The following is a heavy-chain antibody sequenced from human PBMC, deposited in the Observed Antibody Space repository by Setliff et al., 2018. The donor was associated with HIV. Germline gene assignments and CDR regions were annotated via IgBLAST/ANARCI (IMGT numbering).Heavy chain of an antibody. CDR3: ASTVATTDAFDI. J-gene: IGHJ3*02. D-gene: IGHD5-12*01. V-gene: IGHV1-24*01. CDR2: FDPEDGET. Sequence: ASVKVSCKVSRYTLTELSRHWVRQAPGKGLEWMGGFDPEDGETIYAQKFQGRVTMTEDTSTDTAYMELSSLRSEDTAVYYCASTVATTDAFDIWGQGTMVTVSS. CDR1: RYTLTELS.